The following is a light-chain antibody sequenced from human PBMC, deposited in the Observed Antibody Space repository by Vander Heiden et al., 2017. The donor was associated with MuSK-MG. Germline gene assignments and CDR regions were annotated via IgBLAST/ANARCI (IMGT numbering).Light chain of an antibody. CDR1: SSDVGGYNY. Sequence: QPALTQPAFLFGSPGQSFTISCTGTSSDVGGYNYVSWYQQHPGKAPTLLIYDVSNRPSGISNRYSGSKCSSAASVTVSGLQAEEEADCCCGSYASRSTRVFGGGTKLTVL. J-gene: IGLJ3*02. V-gene: IGLV2-14*01. CDR2: DVS. CDR3: GSYASRSTRV.